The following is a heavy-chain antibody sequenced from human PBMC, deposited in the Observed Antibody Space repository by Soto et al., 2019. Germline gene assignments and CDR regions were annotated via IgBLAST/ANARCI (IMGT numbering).Heavy chain of an antibody. V-gene: IGHV3-23*01. Sequence: GGSLRLSCAAPGFTFSIYAMSWVRQAPGKGLEWVSAISGSGGSTYYADSVKGRFTISRDNSKNTLYLQMNSLRAEDTAVYYSAKDNFLCEYSYYYYGMDVWGQGTPVTVFS. CDR2: ISGSGGST. CDR3: AKDNFLCEYSYYYYGMDV. D-gene: IGHD3-10*02. J-gene: IGHJ6*02. CDR1: GFTFSIYA.